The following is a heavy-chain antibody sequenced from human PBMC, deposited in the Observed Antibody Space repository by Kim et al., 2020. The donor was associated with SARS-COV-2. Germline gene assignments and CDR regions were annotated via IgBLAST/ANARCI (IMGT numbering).Heavy chain of an antibody. CDR2: INAGNGNT. J-gene: IGHJ4*02. D-gene: IGHD3-9*01. Sequence: ASVKVSCKASGYTFTSYAMHWVRQAPGQRLEWMGWINAGNGNTKYSQKFQGRVTITRDTSASTAYMELSSLRSEDTAVYYCARGLEYYDILTGYTNSYYFDYWGQGTLVTVSS. CDR3: ARGLEYYDILTGYTNSYYFDY. V-gene: IGHV1-3*01. CDR1: GYTFTSYA.